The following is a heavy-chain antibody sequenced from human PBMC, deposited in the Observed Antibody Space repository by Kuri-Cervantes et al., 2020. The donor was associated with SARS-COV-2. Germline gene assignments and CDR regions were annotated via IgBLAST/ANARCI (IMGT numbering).Heavy chain of an antibody. Sequence: ASVKVSCKASGYTFTTYYIYWVRQAPGQGLEWMGIINPSGGGTSYAQKFQGRVAVTRDTPTGTVYMELSSLRSEDTAVYYCARDPTTVTTGIGMDVWGQGTTVTVSS. CDR1: GYTFTTYY. V-gene: IGHV1-46*01. D-gene: IGHD4-17*01. CDR2: INPSGGGT. J-gene: IGHJ6*02. CDR3: ARDPTTVTTGIGMDV.